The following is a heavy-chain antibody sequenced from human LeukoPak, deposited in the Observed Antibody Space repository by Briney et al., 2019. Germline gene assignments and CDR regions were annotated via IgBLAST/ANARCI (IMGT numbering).Heavy chain of an antibody. D-gene: IGHD3-22*01. CDR3: ARPYYYDSSGYYNY. V-gene: IGHV1-18*01. CDR1: GYTFTSYG. Sequence: ASVKVSCKASGYTFTSYGISWVRQAPGQGLEWMGWISAYNGNTNYAQKLQGRVTMTTDTSTSTAYMELRSLRSDDTAVYYCARPYYYDSSGYYNYWGQGTLVTVSS. J-gene: IGHJ4*02. CDR2: ISAYNGNT.